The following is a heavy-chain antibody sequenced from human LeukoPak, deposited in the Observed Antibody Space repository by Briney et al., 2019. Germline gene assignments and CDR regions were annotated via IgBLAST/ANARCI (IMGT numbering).Heavy chain of an antibody. CDR3: AKELVLRFLGWLPHFDY. V-gene: IGHV3-23*01. J-gene: IGHJ4*02. Sequence: GGSLRLSCAASGFTFSSYAMSWVRQAPGKGLEWVSAISGSGGSTYYADSVKGRFTISRDNSKNTLYLQMNSLRAEDTAVYYCAKELVLRFLGWLPHFDYWGQGTLVTVSS. CDR2: ISGSGGST. D-gene: IGHD3-3*01. CDR1: GFTFSSYA.